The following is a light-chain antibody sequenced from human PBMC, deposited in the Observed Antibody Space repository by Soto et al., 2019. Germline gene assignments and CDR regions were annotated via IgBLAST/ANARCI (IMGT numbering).Light chain of an antibody. CDR3: QQLNSYPPVT. CDR1: QGISSY. J-gene: IGKJ1*01. V-gene: IGKV1-9*01. CDR2: AAS. Sequence: DIQLTQSPSFLSXSVGDRVTITCRASQGISSYLAWYQQKPGKAPKLLIYAASTLQSGVPSRFSGSGSGTEFTLTISSLQPEDFATYYCQQLNSYPPVTSGQGTKVDIK.